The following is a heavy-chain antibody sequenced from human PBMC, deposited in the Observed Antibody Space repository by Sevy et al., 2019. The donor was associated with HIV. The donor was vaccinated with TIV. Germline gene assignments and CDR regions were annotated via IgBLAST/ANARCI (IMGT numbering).Heavy chain of an antibody. D-gene: IGHD3-3*01. CDR2: IYYRGST. CDR3: ARQVRFSGVIINHFDY. Sequence: SETLSLTCTVSGDSISSQSYYWAWIRQSPGKGLEWIASIYYRGSTYYNLSLRGRVTISVDTSKEPISLKLSSVTAADTAVYFCARQVRFSGVIINHFDYWGHGTLVTVSS. J-gene: IGHJ4*01. CDR1: GDSISSQSYY. V-gene: IGHV4-39*01.